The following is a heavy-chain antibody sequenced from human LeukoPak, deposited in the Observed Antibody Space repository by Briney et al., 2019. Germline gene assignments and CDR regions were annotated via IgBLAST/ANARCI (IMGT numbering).Heavy chain of an antibody. CDR3: ARAVGSGWYFFGY. CDR2: IYHSGST. D-gene: IGHD6-19*01. J-gene: IGHJ4*02. Sequence: SETLSLTCTVSGYSISSGYYWGWIRHPPGKGLEWIGSIYHSGSTYYNPSLKSRVTMSVDTSKNQFSLKLSSVTAADTAVYYCARAVGSGWYFFGYWGQGTLVTVSS. CDR1: GYSISSGYY. V-gene: IGHV4-38-2*02.